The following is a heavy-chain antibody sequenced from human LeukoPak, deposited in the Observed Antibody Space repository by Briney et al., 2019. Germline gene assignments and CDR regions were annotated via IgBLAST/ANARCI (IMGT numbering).Heavy chain of an antibody. V-gene: IGHV1-46*01. CDR2: INPSGGST. CDR1: GYTFTSYY. CDR3: AALGGTGTRRPNFDY. Sequence: GASAKVYCKASGYTFTSYYMHWVRQAPGQGLEWMGIINPSGGSTSYAQKFQGRVTMTRDMSTSTVYMELSNLRSEDTAVYYCAALGGTGTRRPNFDYWGQGTLVTVSS. D-gene: IGHD3-16*01. J-gene: IGHJ4*02.